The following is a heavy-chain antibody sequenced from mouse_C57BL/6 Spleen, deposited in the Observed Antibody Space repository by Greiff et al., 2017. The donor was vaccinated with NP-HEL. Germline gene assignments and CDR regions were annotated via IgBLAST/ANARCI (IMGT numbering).Heavy chain of an antibody. CDR2: IRSKSSNYAT. J-gene: IGHJ3*01. Sequence: EVQVVESGGGLVQPKGSLKLSCAASGFTFNTYAMHWVRQAPGKGLEWVARIRSKSSNYATYYADPVKDRFTISRDVSQSRLYLQMNNLKTEDTAMYFCVSDKNDYGFFAYWGQGTLVTVSA. V-gene: IGHV10-3*01. CDR3: VSDKNDYGFFAY. D-gene: IGHD2-4*01. CDR1: GFTFNTYA.